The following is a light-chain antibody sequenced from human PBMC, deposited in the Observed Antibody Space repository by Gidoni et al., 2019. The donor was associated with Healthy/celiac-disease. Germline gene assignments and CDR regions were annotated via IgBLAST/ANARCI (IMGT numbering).Light chain of an antibody. CDR2: GAS. CDR1: QSVSSN. V-gene: IGKV3-15*01. Sequence: EIVITQSPATLSVSPGERATLSCRASQSVSSNLAWYQQKPGQAPRLLIYGASTRATGIPARFSGSGSGTEVTLTISSMQSEDFAVYYCQQYNNGPPLTFGGGTKVEIK. J-gene: IGKJ4*01. CDR3: QQYNNGPPLT.